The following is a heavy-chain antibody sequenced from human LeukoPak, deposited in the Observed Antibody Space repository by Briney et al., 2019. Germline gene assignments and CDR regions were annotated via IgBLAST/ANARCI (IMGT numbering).Heavy chain of an antibody. CDR1: GYTLTELS. J-gene: IGHJ4*02. V-gene: IGHV1-24*01. CDR3: ATGVSYYDILTGYRDY. Sequence: ASVKVSCKVSGYTLTELSMHWVRQAPGKGLECMGGFDPEDGETIYAQKFQGRVTMTEDTSTDTAYMELSSLRSEDTAVYHCATGVSYYDILTGYRDYWGQGTLVTVSS. D-gene: IGHD3-9*01. CDR2: FDPEDGET.